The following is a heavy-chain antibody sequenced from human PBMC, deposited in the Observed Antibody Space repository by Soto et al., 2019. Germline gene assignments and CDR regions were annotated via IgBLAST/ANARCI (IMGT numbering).Heavy chain of an antibody. J-gene: IGHJ6*02. CDR2: IYYSGST. CDR3: ARGLRFLAWLLSPPYYYYGMDV. Sequence: SETLSLTCNVSGGSISSSSYYWGWIRQPPGKGPAWLGSIYYSGSTYYNPSLKSRVTISVDTSKNQFSLKLSSVTAADTAVYYCARGLRFLAWLLSPPYYYYGMDVWGQGTTVTVSS. V-gene: IGHV4-39*01. CDR1: GGSISSSSYY. D-gene: IGHD3-3*01.